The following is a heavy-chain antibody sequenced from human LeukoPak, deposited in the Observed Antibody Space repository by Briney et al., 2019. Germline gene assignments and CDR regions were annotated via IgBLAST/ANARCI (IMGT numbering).Heavy chain of an antibody. Sequence: PSETLSLTCAVSGGSISSYYWSWIRQPPGRGLEWIGYIYYSGSTNYNPSLKSRVTISVDTSKNQFSLKLSSVTAADTAVCYCARVQGGYFHEYFQHWGQGTLVTVSS. D-gene: IGHD3-22*01. J-gene: IGHJ1*01. V-gene: IGHV4-59*01. CDR2: IYYSGST. CDR1: GGSISSYY. CDR3: ARVQGGYFHEYFQH.